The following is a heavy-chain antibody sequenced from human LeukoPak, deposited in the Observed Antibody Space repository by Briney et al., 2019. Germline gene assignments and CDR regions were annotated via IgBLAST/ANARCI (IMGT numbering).Heavy chain of an antibody. CDR3: ARDMGYSSGWYLDY. CDR1: GFTFSSYA. Sequence: GGSLRLSCAAPGFTFSSYAMHWVRQAPGKGLEWVAVISYDGSNKYYADSVKGRFTISRDNSKNTLYLQMNSLRAEDTAVYYCARDMGYSSGWYLDYWGQGTLVTVSS. D-gene: IGHD6-19*01. J-gene: IGHJ4*02. V-gene: IGHV3-30-3*01. CDR2: ISYDGSNK.